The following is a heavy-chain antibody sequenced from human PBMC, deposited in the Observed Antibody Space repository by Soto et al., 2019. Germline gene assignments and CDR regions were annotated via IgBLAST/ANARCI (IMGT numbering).Heavy chain of an antibody. CDR3: ATVGLDILTGFFFRPDSYYFDY. CDR2: FDPEDGET. CDR1: GYTLTELS. J-gene: IGHJ4*02. V-gene: IGHV1-24*01. Sequence: ASVKVSWKVSGYTLTELSMHWVRQAPGKGLEWMGGFDPEDGETIYAQKFQGRVTMTEDTSTDTAYMELSSLRSEDTAVYYCATVGLDILTGFFFRPDSYYFDYWGQGTLVTVSS. D-gene: IGHD3-9*01.